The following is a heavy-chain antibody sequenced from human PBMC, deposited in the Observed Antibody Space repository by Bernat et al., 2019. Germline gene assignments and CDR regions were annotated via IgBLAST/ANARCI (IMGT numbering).Heavy chain of an antibody. J-gene: IGHJ3*02. CDR1: GFTFSSYE. CDR2: ISSSGSTI. CDR3: ARAIMITFGGAAFDI. V-gene: IGHV3-48*03. Sequence: EVQLVESGGGLVQPGGSLRLSCAASGFTFSSYEMNWVRQAPGKGLEWVSYISSSGSTIYYADSVKGRFTISRDNAKNSLYLQMNSLRAEDTAVYYCARAIMITFGGAAFDIWGQGTMVTVSS. D-gene: IGHD3-16*01.